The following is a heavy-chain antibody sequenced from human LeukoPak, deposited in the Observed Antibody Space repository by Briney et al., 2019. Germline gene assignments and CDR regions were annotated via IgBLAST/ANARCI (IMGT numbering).Heavy chain of an antibody. CDR1: GGSISSGGYY. J-gene: IGHJ3*02. CDR2: IYYSGST. D-gene: IGHD1-26*01. CDR3: ARDRQLGATGAFDI. V-gene: IGHV4-31*03. Sequence: SETLSLTCTVSGGSISSGGYYWNWIRQHPGKGLEWIGYIYYSGSTYYNPSLQSRIIITVDTSKSQFSLKLSSVTAADTAVYYCARDRQLGATGAFDIWGQGTVVTVSS.